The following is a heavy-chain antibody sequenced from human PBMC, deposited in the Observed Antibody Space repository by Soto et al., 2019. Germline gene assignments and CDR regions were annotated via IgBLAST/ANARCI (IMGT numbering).Heavy chain of an antibody. Sequence: EVQLLESGGGWVQPGGSLRLSCAASGFTFISYAMNWVRQAPGKGLQWVAAIRGGGDATFYADSVKGRFTISRDNSRITVSLQMNSLGADDTAVYYCARKVPGSTTRPDYWYFDLWGRGTLVTVSS. V-gene: IGHV3-23*01. CDR3: ARKVPGSTTRPDYWYFDL. J-gene: IGHJ2*01. CDR2: IRGGGDAT. D-gene: IGHD3-10*01. CDR1: GFTFISYA.